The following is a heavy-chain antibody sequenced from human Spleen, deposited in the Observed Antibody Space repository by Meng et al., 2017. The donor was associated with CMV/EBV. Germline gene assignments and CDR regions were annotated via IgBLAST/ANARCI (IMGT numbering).Heavy chain of an antibody. D-gene: IGHD3-22*01. CDR1: GSIFGTYW. CDR2: IKQDGSEK. Sequence: GESLKISCAVSGSIFGTYWMSWVRQAPGKGLEWLANIKQDGSEKNYVDSVRGRFTISRDNAKNLLFLQMNSLRVEDTALYYCATWDYYYSSGPRDYWGQGTLVTVSS. J-gene: IGHJ4*02. V-gene: IGHV3-7*01. CDR3: ATWDYYYSSGPRDY.